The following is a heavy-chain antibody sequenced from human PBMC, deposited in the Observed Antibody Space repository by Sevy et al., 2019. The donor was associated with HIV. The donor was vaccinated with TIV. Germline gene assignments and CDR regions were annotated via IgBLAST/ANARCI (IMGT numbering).Heavy chain of an antibody. CDR1: GFSVSTHA. Sequence: GGSLRLSCAASGFSVSTHAMHWVRQAPGKGLEWVALISYDGGSKYYADSVKGRLTISRDNSKNTLYLQMSSLRPDDTAVYYCTRDAGYSTGWYPSDYWGQGTLVTVSS. CDR2: ISYDGGSK. D-gene: IGHD6-19*01. V-gene: IGHV3-30-3*01. J-gene: IGHJ4*02. CDR3: TRDAGYSTGWYPSDY.